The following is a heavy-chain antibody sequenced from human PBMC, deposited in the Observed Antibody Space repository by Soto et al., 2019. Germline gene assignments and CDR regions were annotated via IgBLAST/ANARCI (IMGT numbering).Heavy chain of an antibody. CDR2: IFYSGST. CDR1: SGSISSMIYS. J-gene: IGHJ5*02. V-gene: IGHV4-39*01. D-gene: IGHD2-15*01. Sequence: SETLSLTCTVSSGSISSMIYSWDWIRQPPGKGLEWIGSIFYSGSTYYSPSLKSRVTISVDTSKNQFSLTLTSVTAADTAVYYCAKKCRGVPGPGSAPWGKGPLAPVPS. CDR3: AKKCRGVPGPGSAP.